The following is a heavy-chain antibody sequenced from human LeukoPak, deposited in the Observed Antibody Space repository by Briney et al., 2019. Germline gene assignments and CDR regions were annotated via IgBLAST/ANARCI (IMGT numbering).Heavy chain of an antibody. CDR2: NNGDGSTT. Sequence: GGSLRLSCVASGFSLSGYWMYWVRQAPGKGLMYISRNNGDGSTTNYADSVKGRSTISSDNAKNSLYLQMHSLSAEETAVYYCARDHVMAFEYSSSPIDPWGQGPLVTVSS. CDR3: ARDHVMAFEYSSSPIDP. CDR1: GFSLSGYW. V-gene: IGHV3-74*01. D-gene: IGHD6-6*01. J-gene: IGHJ5*02.